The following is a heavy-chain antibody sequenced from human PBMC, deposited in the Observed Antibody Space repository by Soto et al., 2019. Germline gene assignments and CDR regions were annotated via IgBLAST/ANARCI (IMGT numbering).Heavy chain of an antibody. V-gene: IGHV3-48*03. CDR2: IGTRGSTT. J-gene: IGHJ4*02. CDR1: GLTFIRCE. D-gene: IGHD2-8*01. CDR3: AGRYCSNGVCHLGLPDF. Sequence: PGGSLRLSCAASGLTFIRCEMNWVRQAPGKGLEWVSYIGTRGSTTYYADSVKGRFTISRDNAKSSLFLQMNSLRAEDTAIYYCAGRYCSNGVCHLGLPDFWGQGTLVTVSS.